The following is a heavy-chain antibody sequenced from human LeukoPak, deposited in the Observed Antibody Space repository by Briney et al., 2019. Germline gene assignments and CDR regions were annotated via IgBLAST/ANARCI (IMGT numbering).Heavy chain of an antibody. CDR3: ARDVSHSGSRDAWWFDP. V-gene: IGHV1-46*01. Sequence: ASAKVSCKASGYTFTNHYMHWVRQAPGQGLEWMGIINPSGGGASYAQKFQGRATMTRDMSTNTFYMELSSLRFEDTAVYYCARDVSHSGSRDAWWFDPWGQGTLVTVSS. D-gene: IGHD6-13*01. CDR1: GYTFTNHY. J-gene: IGHJ5*02. CDR2: INPSGGGA.